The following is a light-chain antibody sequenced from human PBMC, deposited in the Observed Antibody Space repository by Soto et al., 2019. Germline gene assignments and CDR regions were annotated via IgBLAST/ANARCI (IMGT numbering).Light chain of an antibody. V-gene: IGLV2-14*01. Sequence: QSALTQPASVSGSPGQSITISCTGTSSDVGGYNYVSWYQQHPGKAPKLMIYDVSNRPSGVSNRFSGSKSGNTASLTISGLPAEDEADYYCSSCTSSSTLVVFGGGTKLTVL. CDR3: SSCTSSSTLVV. CDR2: DVS. J-gene: IGLJ2*01. CDR1: SSDVGGYNY.